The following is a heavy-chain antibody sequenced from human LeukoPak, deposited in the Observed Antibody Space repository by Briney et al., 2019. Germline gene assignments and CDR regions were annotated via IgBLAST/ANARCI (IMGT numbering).Heavy chain of an antibody. V-gene: IGHV1-69*13. CDR3: ARGIDMRQQGGGY. CDR1: GGTFSSYD. CDR2: IIPIFGTA. Sequence: SVKVSCKASGGTFSSYDITWVRQAPGQGLEWMGGIIPIFGTANYAQKFQGRVTITADESTSTAYMELSSLRSEDTAVYYCARGIDMRQQGGGYWGQGTLVTVSS. D-gene: IGHD6-13*01. J-gene: IGHJ4*02.